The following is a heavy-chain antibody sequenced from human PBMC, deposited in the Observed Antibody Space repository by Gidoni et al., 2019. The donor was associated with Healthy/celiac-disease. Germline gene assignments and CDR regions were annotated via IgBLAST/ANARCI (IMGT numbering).Heavy chain of an antibody. J-gene: IGHJ5*02. CDR2: IYCDDDK. CDR3: AHSGDDGNLFDP. V-gene: IGHV2-5*02. Sequence: QITLKESGPTLVKPTQTLTVTYTFSGSSPSTSGVGVGWIRQPPGKSLEWLALIYCDDDKRYCPSLNNRLAITKDTSKDQVVLTMPNVDPVDTATYYCAHSGDDGNLFDPWGQGTLVTVSS. CDR1: GSSPSTSGVG. D-gene: IGHD4-17*01.